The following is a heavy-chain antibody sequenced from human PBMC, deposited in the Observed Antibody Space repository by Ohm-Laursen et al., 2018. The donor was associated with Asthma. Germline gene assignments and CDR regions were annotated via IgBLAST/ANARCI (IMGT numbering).Heavy chain of an antibody. CDR1: GGSISSYY. V-gene: IGHV4-59*01. J-gene: IGHJ6*02. Sequence: SQTLSLTCPVSGGSISSYYWSWIRQPPGKGLEWIGYIYYSGSTNYNPSLKSRVTISVDTSKNQFSLKLSSVTAADTAVYYCARDSYPYGMDVWGQGTTVTVSS. CDR2: IYYSGST. CDR3: ARDSYPYGMDV.